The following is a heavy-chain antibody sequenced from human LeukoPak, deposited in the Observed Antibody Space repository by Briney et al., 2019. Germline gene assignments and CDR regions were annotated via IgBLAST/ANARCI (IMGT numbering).Heavy chain of an antibody. Sequence: SETLSLTCAVSGGSISSSGYSWTWIRQPPGTGLQWIAYMYYSGSAYYNPSLKSRVTISVDTSKNQFSLKLSSVTAADTAVYYCARESNYYGSGTGWFDPWGQGTLVTVSS. V-gene: IGHV4-30-4*07. CDR2: MYYSGSA. CDR3: ARESNYYGSGTGWFDP. CDR1: GGSISSSGYS. D-gene: IGHD3-10*01. J-gene: IGHJ5*02.